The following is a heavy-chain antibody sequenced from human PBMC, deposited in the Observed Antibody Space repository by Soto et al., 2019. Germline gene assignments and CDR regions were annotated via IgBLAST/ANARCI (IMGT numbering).Heavy chain of an antibody. CDR3: ARGYCTSTSCSIFNY. Sequence: SETLSLTCTVSGGSVSSGSFYWSWIRQPPGKGLEWIGYIYYTGSNTYNPSLKSRVTMSADTSQNQFSLRLSSVTAADTAVYYCARGYCTSTSCSIFNYWGQGTQVTVSS. D-gene: IGHD2-2*01. CDR2: IYYTGSN. CDR1: GGSVSSGSFY. V-gene: IGHV4-61*01. J-gene: IGHJ4*02.